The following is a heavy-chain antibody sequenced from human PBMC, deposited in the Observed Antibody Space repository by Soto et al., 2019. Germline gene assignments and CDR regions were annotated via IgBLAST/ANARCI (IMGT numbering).Heavy chain of an antibody. CDR1: GFTFSSYS. V-gene: IGHV3-48*02. D-gene: IGHD2-2*01. CDR3: AKGPSAAAPLSDWYFDL. J-gene: IGHJ2*01. CDR2: ISSNSWTI. Sequence: EVQLVESGGGLLQPGGSLRLSCGASGFTFSSYSMNWVRQAPGKGLEWDSYISSNSWTIYYPDSVQGRFTISRDHAKRSLHLQMDSLRDEDTAVFYCAKGPSAAAPLSDWYFDLWGRGNLVPLSS.